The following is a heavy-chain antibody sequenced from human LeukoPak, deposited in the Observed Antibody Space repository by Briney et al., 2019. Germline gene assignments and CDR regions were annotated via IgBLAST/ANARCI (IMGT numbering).Heavy chain of an antibody. V-gene: IGHV3-21*05. CDR1: GFTFSSYG. D-gene: IGHD3-10*01. J-gene: IGHJ4*02. Sequence: GGSLRLSCVASGFTFSSYGMNWVRQAPGKGLEWISYVSGSSDYIDYADSVKGRFTISRDNARNSLYLQVNSLRVEDTAVYYCARGRIGSGSLHYFDNWGQGTLVTVSS. CDR2: VSGSSDYI. CDR3: ARGRIGSGSLHYFDN.